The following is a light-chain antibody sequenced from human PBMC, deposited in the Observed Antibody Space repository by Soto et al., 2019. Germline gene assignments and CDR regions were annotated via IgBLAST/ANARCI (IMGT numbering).Light chain of an antibody. J-gene: IGLJ1*01. CDR1: SSDVGGYNF. Sequence: QSVLTQPPSASGSPGQSVTISCTGTSSDVGGYNFVSWYQQQPGKAPKLMIYDVSKRPSGVPARFSGSKSGNSASLTVSGLQAEDEAYYYRSSYTGSSNLYVFGAGTKLTVL. CDR3: SSYTGSSNLYV. V-gene: IGLV2-8*01. CDR2: DVS.